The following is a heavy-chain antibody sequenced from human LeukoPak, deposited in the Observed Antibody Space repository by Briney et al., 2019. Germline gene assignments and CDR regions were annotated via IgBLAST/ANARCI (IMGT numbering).Heavy chain of an antibody. D-gene: IGHD3-22*01. CDR1: GGSISGYY. V-gene: IGHV4-59*01. CDR2: IYYSGTT. J-gene: IGHJ1*01. Sequence: SETLSLTCAVSGGSISGYYWSWIRQSPDKGLEWIGYIYYSGTTNYNPSLQSRVTISVDTSKNQFSLKLSSVTAADTAVYYCARHYYDSSGYSDRVYFQHWGQGTLVTVSS. CDR3: ARHYYDSSGYSDRVYFQH.